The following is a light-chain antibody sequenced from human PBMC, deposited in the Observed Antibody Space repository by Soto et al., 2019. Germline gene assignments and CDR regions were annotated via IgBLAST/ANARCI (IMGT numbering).Light chain of an antibody. CDR3: QQYGIMWT. CDR1: QSALCSY. J-gene: IGKJ1*01. CDR2: GAS. V-gene: IGKV3-20*01. Sequence: LPQSPGTLSLSPGERATLSCRARQSALCSYLAWYQHSPGQAPRLRIQGASSRATGIPDRFTGSGSGTDVTLTINRLEPEDVAGYDCQQYGIMWTFGQGTKVEIK.